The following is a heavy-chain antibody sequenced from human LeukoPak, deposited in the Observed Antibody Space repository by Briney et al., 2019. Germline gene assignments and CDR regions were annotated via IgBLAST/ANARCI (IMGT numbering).Heavy chain of an antibody. D-gene: IGHD2-2*01. J-gene: IGHJ4*02. Sequence: GASVNVSCKASGGTFSSYAISWVRQAPGQGLEWMGGIIPIFGTANYAQKFQGRVTITADESTSTAYMELSSLRSEDTAVYYCAREGDLVVPAAMPYVYWGQGTLVTVSS. CDR2: IIPIFGTA. CDR1: GGTFSSYA. V-gene: IGHV1-69*13. CDR3: AREGDLVVPAAMPYVY.